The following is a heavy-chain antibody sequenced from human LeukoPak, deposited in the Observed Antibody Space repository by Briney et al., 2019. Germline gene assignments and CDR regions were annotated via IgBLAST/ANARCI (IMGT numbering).Heavy chain of an antibody. CDR2: ISYDGSDK. CDR3: TSGPLTGTTNY. Sequence: PGGSLRLSCAASGFSFSDHSMHWVSQAPGKGLEWVTVISYDGSDKFYTDSVKGRFLISRDNSKNTLYLQMSSLKTEDTAVYYCTSGPLTGTTNYWGQGTLVTVSS. V-gene: IGHV3-30*04. CDR1: GFSFSDHS. D-gene: IGHD1-7*01. J-gene: IGHJ4*02.